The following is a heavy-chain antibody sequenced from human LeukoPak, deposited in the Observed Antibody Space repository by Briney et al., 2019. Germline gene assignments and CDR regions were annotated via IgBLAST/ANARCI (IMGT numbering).Heavy chain of an antibody. V-gene: IGHV3-48*04. J-gene: IGHJ3*02. CDR1: GFTFSSYS. CDR2: ISSSSSTI. CDR3: ARVRWGLSDAFDI. Sequence: GGSLRLSCAASGFTFSSYSMNWVRQAPGKGLEWVSYISSSSSTIYYADSVKGRFTISRDNAKNSLYLQMNSLRAEDTAVYYCARVRWGLSDAFDIWGQGTMVTVSS. D-gene: IGHD5-24*01.